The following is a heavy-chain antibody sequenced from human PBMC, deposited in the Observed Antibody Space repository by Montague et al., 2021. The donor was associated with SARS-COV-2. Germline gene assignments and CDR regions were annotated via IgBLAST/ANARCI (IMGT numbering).Heavy chain of an antibody. V-gene: IGHV4-61*01. CDR3: ARSRANVPSRPGFDH. CDR1: GASVASGNFY. D-gene: IGHD6-6*01. Sequence: SETLSLTCTVSGASVASGNFYWGWIRQPPGKGLEWIGYMYYTGHTNYNPSLESRVTMPVDPSKNQFSLTLTSVTAADTAVYYCARSRANVPSRPGFDHWGQGALVTVSS. CDR2: MYYTGHT. J-gene: IGHJ4*02.